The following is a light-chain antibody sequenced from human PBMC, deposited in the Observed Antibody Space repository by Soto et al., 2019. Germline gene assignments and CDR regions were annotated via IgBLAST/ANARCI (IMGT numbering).Light chain of an antibody. CDR2: GAS. J-gene: IGKJ1*01. V-gene: IGKV3-20*01. Sequence: EIVMTQSPATLSVSPGERATLSCRASQSVSSNVAWYQQIPGQTPRLLIYGASNRATGIPARFSGSGSGTDFTLTISRLEPEDFAVYYCQQYGSSPPTFGQGTKVDI. CDR1: QSVSSN. CDR3: QQYGSSPPT.